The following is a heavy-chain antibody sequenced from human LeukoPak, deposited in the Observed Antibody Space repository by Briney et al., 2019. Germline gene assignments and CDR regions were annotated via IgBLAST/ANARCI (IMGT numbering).Heavy chain of an antibody. V-gene: IGHV1-2*02. CDR3: VSDQGLVWNSYYYDM. J-gene: IGHJ6*03. Sequence: ASVKVSCKASGYTFTGYYMHWVRQAPGQGLEWMGWINPNSGGTNSAQKFQGRVTKTRDTPISTAYMSLSRLRAHETHEYYFVSDQGLVWNSYYYDM. CDR1: GYTFTGYY. CDR2: INPNSGGT. D-gene: IGHD3-10*01.